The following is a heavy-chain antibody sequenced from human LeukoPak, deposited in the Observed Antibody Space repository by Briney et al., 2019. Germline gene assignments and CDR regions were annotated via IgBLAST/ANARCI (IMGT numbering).Heavy chain of an antibody. J-gene: IGHJ4*02. D-gene: IGHD2-2*01. CDR1: GFTFSDYA. CDR3: ARDLSTGPADYCFDS. V-gene: IGHV3-30-3*01. Sequence: GRSLRLSCAASGFTFSDYAIHWVRQAPGKGLEWVSVISNVGGSKHYADSVKGRFTISRDNSKNTLLLQINSLRPEDTAVYDCARDLSTGPADYCFDSWGQGTLVTVSS. CDR2: ISNVGGSK.